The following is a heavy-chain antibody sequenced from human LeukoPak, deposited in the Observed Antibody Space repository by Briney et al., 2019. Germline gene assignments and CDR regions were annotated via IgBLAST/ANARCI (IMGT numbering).Heavy chain of an antibody. CDR2: IYNDDTT. Sequence: PGGSLTLSCAASGFTVRSNYMSWVRQAPGKGLGWVSLIYNDDTTYYADSVKGRFTISGDNSKNTLYLQMNSLTAEDTAVYYCARDYRWGQGTLVTVSS. D-gene: IGHD1-14*01. V-gene: IGHV3-53*01. CDR3: ARDYR. J-gene: IGHJ4*02. CDR1: GFTVRSNY.